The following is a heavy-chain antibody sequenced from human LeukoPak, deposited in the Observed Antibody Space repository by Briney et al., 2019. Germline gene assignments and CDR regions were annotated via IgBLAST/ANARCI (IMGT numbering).Heavy chain of an antibody. J-gene: IGHJ4*02. D-gene: IGHD4-23*01. Sequence: SETLSLTCTVSGGSISSYYWSWIRQPPGKGLEWIGYIYTSGSTNYNPSLKSRVTISVDTSKNQFSLKLSSVTAADTAVYYCARHGDYGGNSMFDYWGQGTLVTVS. CDR1: GGSISSYY. CDR2: IYTSGST. V-gene: IGHV4-4*09. CDR3: ARHGDYGGNSMFDY.